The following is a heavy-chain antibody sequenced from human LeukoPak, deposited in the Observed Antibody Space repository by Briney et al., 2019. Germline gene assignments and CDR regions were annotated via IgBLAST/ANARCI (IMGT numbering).Heavy chain of an antibody. CDR3: ARETAGGMIVVAHHFDY. CDR1: GFTFSSYW. CDR2: IKQDGSEK. J-gene: IGHJ4*02. D-gene: IGHD3-22*01. V-gene: IGHV3-7*01. Sequence: GGSLRLSCAASGFTFSSYWMSWVRQAPGKGLEWVANIKQDGSEKYYVDSVKGRFTISRDNAKNSLYLQMNSLRAEDTAVYYCARETAGGMIVVAHHFDYWGQGTLVTVSS.